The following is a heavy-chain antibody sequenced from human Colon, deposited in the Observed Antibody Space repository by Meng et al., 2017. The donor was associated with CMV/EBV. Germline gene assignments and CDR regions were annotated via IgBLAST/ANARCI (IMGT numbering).Heavy chain of an antibody. CDR2: IESDGSST. J-gene: IGHJ3*02. CDR3: AMGYAHAFKM. CDR1: GFTLSRYW. D-gene: IGHD3-16*01. Sequence: EVQLVESGGGLVQPGGSLRLSCAASGFTLSRYWMHWVREVPGQGLVWVSGIESDGSSTTYANYVKGRFTISRDNAKNTLYLQVNSLRVEDTAVYYCAMGYAHAFKMWGQGTMVTVSS. V-gene: IGHV3-74*03.